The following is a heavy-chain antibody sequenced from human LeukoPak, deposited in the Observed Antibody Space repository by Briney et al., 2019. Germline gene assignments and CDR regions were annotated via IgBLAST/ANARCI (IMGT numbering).Heavy chain of an antibody. V-gene: IGHV1-69*13. J-gene: IGHJ4*02. CDR2: IIPIFDTA. CDR3: AHSGNDYFDY. CDR1: GGNFTSYS. Sequence: SVKVSCKAFGGNFTSYSVSWVRQAPGQGLEYMGRIIPIFDTANDAQEFQGRVTITADEARATAYLELSSLTSEDTAVYYCAHSGNDYFDYWGQGTLVTVSS. D-gene: IGHD5-12*01.